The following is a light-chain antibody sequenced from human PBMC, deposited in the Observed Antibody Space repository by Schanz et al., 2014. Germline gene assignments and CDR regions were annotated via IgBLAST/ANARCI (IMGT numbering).Light chain of an antibody. CDR2: DVS. V-gene: IGLV2-14*01. CDR1: SSDVGTYNY. CDR3: ISYTSSRTKGV. Sequence: QSALTQPASVSGSRGQSLTISCTGSSSDVGTYNYVSWYQQYPGKAPKLIIYDVSDRPSGVSNRFSGSKSGNTASLTISGLQPEDEADYYCISYTSSRTKGVFGGGTKLTVL. J-gene: IGLJ3*02.